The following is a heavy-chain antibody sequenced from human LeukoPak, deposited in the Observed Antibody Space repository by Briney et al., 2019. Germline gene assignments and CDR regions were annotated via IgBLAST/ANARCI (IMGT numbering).Heavy chain of an antibody. CDR1: GFTFGNYA. CDR3: AKDRSIAAAGTAEVDY. D-gene: IGHD6-13*01. Sequence: GGSLRLSCTASGFTFGNYAMGWVRQAPGKGLEWVAVISYDGSNKYYADSVKGRFTISRDNSKNTLYLQMNSLRPEDTAVYYCAKDRSIAAAGTAEVDYWGQGTLVTVSS. CDR2: ISYDGSNK. V-gene: IGHV3-30*18. J-gene: IGHJ4*02.